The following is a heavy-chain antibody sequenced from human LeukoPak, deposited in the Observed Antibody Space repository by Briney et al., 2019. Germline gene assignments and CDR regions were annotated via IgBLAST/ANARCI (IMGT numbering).Heavy chain of an antibody. D-gene: IGHD3-22*01. J-gene: IGHJ3*02. CDR3: ASAFDSSGYYSDAFDI. CDR1: GGSFSGYY. CDR2: INHSGST. V-gene: IGHV4-34*01. Sequence: SETLSLTCAVYGGSFSGYYWSWIRQPPGKGLEWIGEINHSGSTNYNPSLKSRVTISVDTSKNQFSLKLSSVTAADTAVYYCASAFDSSGYYSDAFDIWGQGTMVTVSS.